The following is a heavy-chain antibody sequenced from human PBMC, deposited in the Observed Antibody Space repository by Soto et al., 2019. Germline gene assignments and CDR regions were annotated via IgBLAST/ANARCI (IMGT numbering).Heavy chain of an antibody. CDR3: PRGAPRCSSTSCYMWDYDYGMDV. CDR2: IIPIFGTA. V-gene: IGHV1-69*06. CDR1: GGTFSSYA. Sequence: QVQLVQSGAEVKKPGSSVKVSCKASGGTFSSYAISWVRQAPGQGLEWMGGIIPIFGTANYAQKFQGRVTITADKPTSTAYMGLRSLRSEDTAVYYCPRGAPRCSSTSCYMWDYDYGMDVWGQGTTVTVSS. D-gene: IGHD2-2*02. J-gene: IGHJ6*02.